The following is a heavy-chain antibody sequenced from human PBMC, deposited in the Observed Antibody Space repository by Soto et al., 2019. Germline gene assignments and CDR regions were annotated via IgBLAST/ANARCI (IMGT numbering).Heavy chain of an antibody. V-gene: IGHV4-34*01. D-gene: IGHD2-8*02. Sequence: PSETLSLTCTVSGGSIRNNYWSWIRQPPGTGLEWIGEINHSGSTNYNPSLKSRVTISVDTSKNQFSLKLTSVTAADTAVYYCARDKITGLFDYWGQGTLVTVSS. CDR2: INHSGST. CDR3: ARDKITGLFDY. J-gene: IGHJ4*02. CDR1: GGSIRNNY.